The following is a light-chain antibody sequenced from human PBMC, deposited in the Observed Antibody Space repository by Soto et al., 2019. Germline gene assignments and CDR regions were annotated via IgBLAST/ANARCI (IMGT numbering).Light chain of an antibody. V-gene: IGLV2-11*01. CDR1: NIDVGGYNY. Sequence: ALAQPPSMSGAPGQSVTISCPGNNIDVGGYNYVSWYQQHPGKAPKLMIYDVSKRPSGVPDRFSGSKSGNTASLTISGLQAEDEADYYCCSYAGSQVVFGTGTKVTVL. J-gene: IGLJ1*01. CDR2: DVS. CDR3: CSYAGSQVV.